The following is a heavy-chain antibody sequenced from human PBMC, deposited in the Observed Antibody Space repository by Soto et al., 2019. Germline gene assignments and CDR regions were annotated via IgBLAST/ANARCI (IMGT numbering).Heavy chain of an antibody. D-gene: IGHD3-16*01. CDR2: IIPIFGTA. V-gene: IGHV1-69*13. Sequence: ASVKVSCKASGGTFSSYAISWVRQAPGQGLEWMGGIIPIFGTANYAQKFQGRVTITADESTSTAYMELSSLRSEDTAVYYCARDLRLAGITTRYYFDYWGQGTLVTVSS. CDR1: GGTFSSYA. CDR3: ARDLRLAGITTRYYFDY. J-gene: IGHJ4*02.